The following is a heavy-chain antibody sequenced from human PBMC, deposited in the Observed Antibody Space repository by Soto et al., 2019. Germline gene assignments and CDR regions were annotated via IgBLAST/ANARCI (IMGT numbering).Heavy chain of an antibody. CDR3: ARAQELRSFDWSWGGGAVDV. Sequence: HVQLVQSGAEVKKPGASLRVSCKASGYTFTDYYIHWGRQAPGQGLQWMGWLSPYNGATTYAQKFQYWVTMTRDTSISKAYLYLSRLSSGDTAVYYCARAQELRSFDWSWGGGAVDVWGQGTMVTASS. J-gene: IGHJ3*01. D-gene: IGHD3-9*01. V-gene: IGHV1-2*04. CDR1: GYTFTDYY. CDR2: LSPYNGAT.